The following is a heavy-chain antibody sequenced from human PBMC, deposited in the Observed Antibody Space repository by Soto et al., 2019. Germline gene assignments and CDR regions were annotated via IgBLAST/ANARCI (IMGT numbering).Heavy chain of an antibody. Sequence: TGGSLRLSCAASGFTFSSYAMSWVRQAPGKGLEWVSAISGSGGSTYYADSVKGRFTISRDNSKNTLYLQMNSLRAEDTAVYYCAKDLIPIAVASPFDYWGQGTLVTVSS. V-gene: IGHV3-23*01. CDR3: AKDLIPIAVASPFDY. D-gene: IGHD6-19*01. J-gene: IGHJ4*02. CDR1: GFTFSSYA. CDR2: ISGSGGST.